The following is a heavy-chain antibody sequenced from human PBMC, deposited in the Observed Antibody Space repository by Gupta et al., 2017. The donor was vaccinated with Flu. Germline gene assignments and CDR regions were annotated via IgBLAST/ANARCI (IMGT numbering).Heavy chain of an antibody. J-gene: IGHJ5*02. Sequence: QVQLVQSGAEVKKPGSSVKVSCKASGGTFSSYAISWVRQAPGQGLEWMGGIIPIFGTANYAQKFQGRVTITADESTSTAYMELSSLRSEDTAVYYCARSPSYSSSWTWGNWFDPWGQGTLVTVSS. CDR3: ARSPSYSSSWTWGNWFDP. CDR2: IIPIFGTA. D-gene: IGHD6-13*01. V-gene: IGHV1-69*01. CDR1: GGTFSSYA.